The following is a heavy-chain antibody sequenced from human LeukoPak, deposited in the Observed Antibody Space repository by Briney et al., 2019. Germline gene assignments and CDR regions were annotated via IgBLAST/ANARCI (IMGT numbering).Heavy chain of an antibody. J-gene: IGHJ6*03. V-gene: IGHV4-38-2*01. CDR1: GYSISSGYD. CDR3: ARQTYYDFWSGWSDYYYYMDV. D-gene: IGHD3-3*01. CDR2: IYHSGST. Sequence: SETLSLTCAVSGYSISSGYDWGWIRQPPGKGLEWIGSIYHSGSTYYNPSLKSRVTISVDTSKNQFSLKLSSVTAADTAVYYCARQTYYDFWSGWSDYYYYMDVWGKGTTVTVSS.